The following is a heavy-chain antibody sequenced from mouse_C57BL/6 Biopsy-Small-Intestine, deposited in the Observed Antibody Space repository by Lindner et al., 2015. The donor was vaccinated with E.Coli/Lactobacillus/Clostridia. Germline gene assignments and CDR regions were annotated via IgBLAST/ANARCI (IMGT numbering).Heavy chain of an antibody. J-gene: IGHJ4*01. V-gene: IGHV1-14*01. CDR2: INPYNDGT. CDR1: GYTFTTYV. Sequence: VQLQESGAELARPGASVKLSCKASGYTFTTYVMHWVKQKPGQGLEWIGYINPYNDGTKYNEKFKGKATLTSDKSSSTAYMELSSLTSEDSAVYYCARLQGFYYAMDYWGQGTSVTVSS. D-gene: IGHD2-12*01. CDR3: ARLQGFYYAMDY.